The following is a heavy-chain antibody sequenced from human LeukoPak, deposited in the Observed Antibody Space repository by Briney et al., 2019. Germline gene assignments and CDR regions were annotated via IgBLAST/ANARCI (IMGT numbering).Heavy chain of an antibody. V-gene: IGHV4-59*01. D-gene: IGHD3-10*01. CDR2: IFYSGST. CDR1: GVSISNYY. CDR3: ARDGGYGSGSLI. J-gene: IGHJ3*02. Sequence: PSETLSLTCTVSGVSISNYYWSWIRQPPGKGLEWIGYIFYSGSTNYNPSLKSRVSILVDTSKNQFSLKLNSVTAADTAVYYCARDGGYGSGSLIWGQGTMVTVS.